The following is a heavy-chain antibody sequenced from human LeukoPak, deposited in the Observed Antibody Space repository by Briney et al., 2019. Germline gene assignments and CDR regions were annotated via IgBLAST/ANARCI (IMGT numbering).Heavy chain of an antibody. CDR1: GFTFSSYW. CDR3: ARDSPGENYFDY. D-gene: IGHD3-10*01. CDR2: INSDGSST. V-gene: IGHV3-74*01. Sequence: GGSLRLSCAASGFTFSSYWMHWVRQAPGKGLVWVSRINSDGSSTTYADSVKGRFTISRDNSKNTLYLQMNSLRAEDTAVYYCARDSPGENYFDYWGQGTLVTVSS. J-gene: IGHJ4*02.